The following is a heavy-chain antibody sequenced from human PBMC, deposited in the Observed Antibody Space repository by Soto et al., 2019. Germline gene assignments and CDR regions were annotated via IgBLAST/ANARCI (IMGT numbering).Heavy chain of an antibody. D-gene: IGHD4-4*01. V-gene: IGHV1-3*01. CDR3: ARELQGLYYFDY. J-gene: IGHJ4*02. Sequence: GKVCCKASEETFTCYAMHWVRQAPGQSLEWMGWINAGNGNTKYSQKFQGRVTITRDTSASTAYMELSSLRSEDTAVYYCARELQGLYYFDYWGLGTLVTVSS. CDR2: INAGNGNT. CDR1: EETFTCYA.